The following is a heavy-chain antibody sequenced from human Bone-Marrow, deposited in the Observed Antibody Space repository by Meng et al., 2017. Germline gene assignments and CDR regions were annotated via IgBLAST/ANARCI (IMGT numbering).Heavy chain of an antibody. CDR2: IFSSGST. V-gene: IGHV4-31*02. D-gene: IGHD4-17*01. J-gene: IGHJ2*01. CDR1: GGSLSSGNPY. Sequence: GPLQEFGPELVKPSQPLSLTCIVSGGSLSSGNPYWSWIRQNPGKGLDYIGYIFSSGSTYYTPSLKSRVIISVDTSKNQFSLRLNSVTAADTAVYYCASLYGDSSVWYLDLWGRGTLVTVSS. CDR3: ASLYGDSSVWYLDL.